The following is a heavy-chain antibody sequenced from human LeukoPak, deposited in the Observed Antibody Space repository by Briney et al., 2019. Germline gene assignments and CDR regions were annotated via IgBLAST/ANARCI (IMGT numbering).Heavy chain of an antibody. Sequence: SETLSLTCAVYGGSFSGYYWSWIRQPPGKGLEWIGEINHSGSTNYNPSLKSRVTISVDTSKNQFSLKLSSVTAADTAVYYCARGPSRMVYAKTKNWFDPSGQGTLVTVSS. CDR3: ARGPSRMVYAKTKNWFDP. V-gene: IGHV4-34*01. CDR2: INHSGST. CDR1: GGSFSGYY. J-gene: IGHJ5*02. D-gene: IGHD2-8*01.